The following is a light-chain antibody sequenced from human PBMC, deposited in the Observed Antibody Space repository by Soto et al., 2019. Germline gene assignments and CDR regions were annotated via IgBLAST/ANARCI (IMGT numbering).Light chain of an antibody. CDR2: GAS. CDR1: QSFSSNY. J-gene: IGKJ3*01. Sequence: EIVLTQSPGTLSVSPWERVTLSCRSSQSFSSNYLAWYQHRPGQAPRLLIFGASYRATGIPDRFSGSGSGTDFTLTISRLEPEDFAVYYCQQYSSSPPEFTFGPGTKVDSK. V-gene: IGKV3-20*01. CDR3: QQYSSSPPEFT.